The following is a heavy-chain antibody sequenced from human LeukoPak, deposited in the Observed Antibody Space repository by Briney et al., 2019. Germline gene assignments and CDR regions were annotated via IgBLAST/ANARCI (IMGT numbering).Heavy chain of an antibody. D-gene: IGHD4-11*01. V-gene: IGHV3-30-3*01. Sequence: PGGSLRLSCAASGFTFSSYAMHWVRQAPGKGLEWVAVISYDGNNKYYADSVQGRFTISRDNSKNTLYLQMNSLRAEDTAVYYCARDRVTTVPFYYYYGMDVWGQGTTVTVSS. CDR2: ISYDGNNK. CDR1: GFTFSSYA. J-gene: IGHJ6*02. CDR3: ARDRVTTVPFYYYYGMDV.